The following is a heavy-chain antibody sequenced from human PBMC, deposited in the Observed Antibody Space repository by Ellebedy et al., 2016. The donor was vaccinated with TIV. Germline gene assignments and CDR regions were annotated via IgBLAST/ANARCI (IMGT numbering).Heavy chain of an antibody. CDR2: IYYSGNT. D-gene: IGHD5-18*01. CDR1: GGSMRGYY. J-gene: IGHJ4*02. V-gene: IGHV4-59*01. CDR3: AREYSYVGPTDY. Sequence: MPSETLSLTCTVSGGSMRGYYWTWIRQPPGKGLEWIGYIYYSGNTYYNPSLESRVTMSVDTSKNQFSLQLSSVTPADSAVYYCAREYSYVGPTDYWGQGTLVTVSS.